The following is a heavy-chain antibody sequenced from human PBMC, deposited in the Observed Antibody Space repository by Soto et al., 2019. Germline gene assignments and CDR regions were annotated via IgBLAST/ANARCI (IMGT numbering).Heavy chain of an antibody. V-gene: IGHV3-48*01. CDR2: ISSSSTVI. J-gene: IGHJ5*02. CDR1: GFTFITHG. Sequence: GRTLRDRYAAPGFTFITHGMSWIRKAGGKGLEWVSYISSSSTVIYYADSVKGRFTVSRDNAKNSLYLQMNSLRAEDTALYHCARAVIAVADVFDPWGQGTVVTVSP. D-gene: IGHD6-19*01. CDR3: ARAVIAVADVFDP.